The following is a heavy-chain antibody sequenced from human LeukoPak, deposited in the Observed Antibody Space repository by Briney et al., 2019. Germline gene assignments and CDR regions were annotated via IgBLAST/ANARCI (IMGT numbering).Heavy chain of an antibody. V-gene: IGHV4-39*01. Sequence: SETLSLTCTVSGGSISSSSYYWGWIRQPPGKGLEWLGSIYYSGTTYYNPSLKSRVTISVDTSKNQFSLKLSSVTAADTAVYYCARGRSSYGDYLGIASDAFDIWGQGTMVTVSS. CDR2: IYYSGTT. CDR3: ARGRSSYGDYLGIASDAFDI. D-gene: IGHD4-17*01. CDR1: GGSISSSSYY. J-gene: IGHJ3*02.